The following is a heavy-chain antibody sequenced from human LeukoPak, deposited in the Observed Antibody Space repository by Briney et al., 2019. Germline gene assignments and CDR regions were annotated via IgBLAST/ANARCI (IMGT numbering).Heavy chain of an antibody. Sequence: TGGSLRLSCAASGFIFSNYGMIWVRQAPGKGLEWVSSIRGRTATTYYADSVKGRFTVSRDNSKNTLYLQMNDLRPEDTAKYYCAKRNTMIRGGPCFDHWGQGLLVTVSS. CDR3: AKRNTMIRGGPCFDH. J-gene: IGHJ4*02. V-gene: IGHV3-23*01. CDR2: IRGRTATT. D-gene: IGHD3-10*01. CDR1: GFIFSNYG.